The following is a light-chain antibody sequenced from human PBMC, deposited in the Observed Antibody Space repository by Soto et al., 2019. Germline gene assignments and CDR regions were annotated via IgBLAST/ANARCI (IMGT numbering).Light chain of an antibody. CDR3: QQYYNLLL. Sequence: DIPMTQSPSSLSPSVGDRVPITCQASQDITDSLNWYQQKPGKAPKFLIYDAANLQTGGPSTFTGSGSGTSFTFTLGSLPPEYISTYYCQQYYNLLLFGQGTRLEIK. V-gene: IGKV1-33*01. J-gene: IGKJ5*01. CDR2: DAA. CDR1: QDITDS.